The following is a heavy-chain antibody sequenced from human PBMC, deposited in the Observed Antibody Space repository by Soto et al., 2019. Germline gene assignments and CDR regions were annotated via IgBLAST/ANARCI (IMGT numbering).Heavy chain of an antibody. CDR1: GYTFTSYY. D-gene: IGHD7-27*01. CDR3: ARDAATWDITHGPADP. CDR2: INPSGGST. J-gene: IGHJ5*02. Sequence: QVQLVQSGAEVKKPGASVKVSCKASGYTFTSYYMHWVRQAPGQGLEWMGIINPSGGSTSYAQKFKGGVTRTRDPSTSTVTMERSSLRSEDTALYYSARDAATWDITHGPADPWGQGTLVTVSS. V-gene: IGHV1-46*03.